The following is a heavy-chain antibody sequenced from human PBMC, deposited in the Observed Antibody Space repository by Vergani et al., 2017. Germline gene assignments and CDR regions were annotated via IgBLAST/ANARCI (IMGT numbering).Heavy chain of an antibody. CDR2: INAGNGNT. CDR3: ATEKPRDYGLDY. D-gene: IGHD4-17*01. Sequence: QVQLVQSGSELKKPGASVKVSCKASGYTFTSFALHWVRQAPGQRLEWMGWINAGNGNTKYSQKFQDRVTITRDTSATTAYMELSSLRSEDTAVYYCATEKPRDYGLDYWGQGTLVTVSS. CDR1: GYTFTSFA. J-gene: IGHJ4*02. V-gene: IGHV1-3*01.